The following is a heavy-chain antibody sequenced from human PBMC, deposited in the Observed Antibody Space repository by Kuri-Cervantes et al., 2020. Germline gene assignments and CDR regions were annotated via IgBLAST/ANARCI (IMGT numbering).Heavy chain of an antibody. CDR1: GFTVSSNY. V-gene: IGHV3-66*02. Sequence: GESLKISCAASGFTVSSNYMSWVRQAPGKGLEWVSVIYSGGSTYYSDSVKGRFTISRDNSKNTLYLQMNSLRAADTAVYYCARDFSGTGDAFDIWGQGTMVTVSS. J-gene: IGHJ3*02. D-gene: IGHD1-26*01. CDR3: ARDFSGTGDAFDI. CDR2: IYSGGST.